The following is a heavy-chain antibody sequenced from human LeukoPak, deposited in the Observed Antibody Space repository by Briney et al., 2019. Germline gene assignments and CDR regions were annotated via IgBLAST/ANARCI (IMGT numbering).Heavy chain of an antibody. V-gene: IGHV4-59*01. CDR3: ARVYYYDSSGYYPEYYFDY. CDR2: IYYSGST. D-gene: IGHD3-22*01. J-gene: IGHJ4*02. CDR1: GGSMHNYY. Sequence: SETLSLTCTVSGGSMHNYYWSWIRQPPGKGLEWIGYIYYSGSTNYNPSLKSRVTISVDTSKNQFSLKLSSVTAADTAVYYCARVYYYDSSGYYPEYYFDYWGQGTLVTVSS.